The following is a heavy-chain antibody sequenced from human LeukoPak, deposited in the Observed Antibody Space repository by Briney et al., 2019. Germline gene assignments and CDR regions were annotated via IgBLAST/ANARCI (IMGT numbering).Heavy chain of an antibody. Sequence: GGSLRLSCAASGFTFSSYAMSWVRQAAEKGLGWVSGFSRSGDNTYYADSVKGRFTISRDNSKNTLYVQVNSLGTEDTAAYYCAKGSYYDSSGSFYFDYWGQGTLVTVSS. CDR3: AKGSYYDSSGSFYFDY. CDR1: GFTFSSYA. J-gene: IGHJ4*02. D-gene: IGHD3-22*01. CDR2: FSRSGDNT. V-gene: IGHV3-23*01.